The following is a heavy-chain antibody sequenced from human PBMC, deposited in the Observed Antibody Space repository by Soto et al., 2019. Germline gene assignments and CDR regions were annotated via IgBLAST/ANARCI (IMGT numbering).Heavy chain of an antibody. CDR1: GGSISSGDYY. J-gene: IGHJ4*02. Sequence: PSETLSLTCTVSGGSISSGDYYWSWIRQPPGKGLEWIGYIYYSGSTYYNPSLKSRVTISVDTSKNQFSLKLSSVTAADTAVYYCAADGYYYDSSGYRNLYFDYWGQGTLVTVSS. CDR3: AADGYYYDSSGYRNLYFDY. CDR2: IYYSGST. V-gene: IGHV4-30-4*02. D-gene: IGHD3-22*01.